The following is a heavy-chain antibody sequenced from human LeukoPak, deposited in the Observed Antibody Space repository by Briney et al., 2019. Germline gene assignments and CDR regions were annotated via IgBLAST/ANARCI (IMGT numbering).Heavy chain of an antibody. CDR1: GGSISSSRFY. V-gene: IGHV4-39*01. J-gene: IGHJ2*01. CDR3: ARHVSSDLRIVVVTSDWYFDR. CDR2: IYYSGST. Sequence: SETLSLTCIVSGGSISSSRFYWGWIRQPPGKGLEWIGTIYYSGSTYYNPSLKSRVTISADTSKNQFSLNLSSVTAADTGVYYCARHVSSDLRIVVVTSDWYFDRWGRGTLVAVSS. D-gene: IGHD2-21*02.